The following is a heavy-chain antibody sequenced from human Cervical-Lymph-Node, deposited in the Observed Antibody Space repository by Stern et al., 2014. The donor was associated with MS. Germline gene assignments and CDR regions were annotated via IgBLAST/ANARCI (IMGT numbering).Heavy chain of an antibody. V-gene: IGHV3-30*03. Sequence: VHLVESGGAVVQPGRSLRLSCAASGFTFSSYCMHWVRQAPGKELEWVSVISYDGNHKYYAASVKGRFTISRDNSKNTLHLQMNSVTPDDTAIYYCARDYEDTSMLFDHWGQGTLVTVSS. CDR1: GFTFSSYC. CDR3: ARDYEDTSMLFDH. D-gene: IGHD2-8*01. CDR2: ISYDGNHK. J-gene: IGHJ4*02.